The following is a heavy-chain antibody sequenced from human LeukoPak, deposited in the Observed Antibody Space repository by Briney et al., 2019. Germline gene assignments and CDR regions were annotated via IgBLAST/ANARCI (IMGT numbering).Heavy chain of an antibody. CDR2: INPNSGGT. Sequence: ASVKVSCKASGYTFTGYYMHWVRQAPGQGLEWMGRINPNSGGTNYAQKFQGRVTMTRDTSISTAYMELSRLRSDDTAVYYCARVRQGYSGYDSREYYYYYYMDVWDKGTTVTVSS. V-gene: IGHV1-2*06. D-gene: IGHD5-12*01. CDR3: ARVRQGYSGYDSREYYYYYYMDV. CDR1: GYTFTGYY. J-gene: IGHJ6*03.